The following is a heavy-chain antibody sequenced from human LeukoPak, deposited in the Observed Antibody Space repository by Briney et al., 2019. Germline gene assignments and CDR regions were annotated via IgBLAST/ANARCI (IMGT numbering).Heavy chain of an antibody. V-gene: IGHV4-59*01. CDR2: TGGN. D-gene: IGHD6-13*01. CDR3: ARDKSLCGRWYGSDY. CDR1: GGSLGTYF. J-gene: IGHJ4*02. Sequence: SETLSLTCTVSGGSLGTYFWSWIRQSPGEGLEWIGYTGGNNYNPSLKSRVSISVDTSKNQFSLKLSSVTAADTAVYHCARDKSLCGRWYGSDYWGQGAQVTVSS.